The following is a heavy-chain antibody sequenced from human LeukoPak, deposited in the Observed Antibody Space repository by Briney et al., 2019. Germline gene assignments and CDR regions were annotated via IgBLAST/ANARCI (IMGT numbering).Heavy chain of an antibody. CDR3: ARDQVDYPGGWFDP. J-gene: IGHJ5*02. CDR2: ISSSGSTI. Sequence: GGSLRLSCAASGFTFSDYCMSWIRQAPGKGLEWVSYISSSGSTIYYADSVKGRFTISRDNAKNSLYLQMNSLRAEDTAVYYCARDQVDYPGGWFDPWGQGTLVTVSS. D-gene: IGHD3/OR15-3a*01. V-gene: IGHV3-11*01. CDR1: GFTFSDYC.